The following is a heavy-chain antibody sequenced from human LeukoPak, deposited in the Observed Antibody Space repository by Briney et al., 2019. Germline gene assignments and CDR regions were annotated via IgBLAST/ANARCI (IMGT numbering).Heavy chain of an antibody. V-gene: IGHV3-7*01. CDR2: IKKDGSEK. D-gene: IGHD6-13*01. CDR1: GFTFSSYW. Sequence: PGGSLRLSCAASGFTFSSYWMSWVRQAPGKGLEWVANIKKDGSEKYYVDSVKGRFTISRDNAKNSLYLQMNSLRAEDTAVYYCARDQFYSSRFSYFDDWGQGTLVTVSS. J-gene: IGHJ4*02. CDR3: ARDQFYSSRFSYFDD.